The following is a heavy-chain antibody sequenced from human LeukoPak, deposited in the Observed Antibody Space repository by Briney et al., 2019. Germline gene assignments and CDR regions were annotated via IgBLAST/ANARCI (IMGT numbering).Heavy chain of an antibody. J-gene: IGHJ6*03. CDR3: ARVDTAMASYYYYYMDV. CDR2: IYYSGST. D-gene: IGHD5-18*01. V-gene: IGHV4-59*01. CDR1: GGSISSYY. Sequence: PSETLSLTCTVSGGSISSYYWSWIRQPPGKGLEWIGYIYYSGSTNYNPSLKSRVTISVDTSKNQFSLKLSSVTAADTAVYYCARVDTAMASYYYYYMDVWGKGTTVTVSS.